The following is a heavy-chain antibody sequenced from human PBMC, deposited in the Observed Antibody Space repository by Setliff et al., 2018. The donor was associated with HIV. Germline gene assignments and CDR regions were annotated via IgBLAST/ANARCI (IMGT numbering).Heavy chain of an antibody. J-gene: IGHJ4*02. CDR2: ISGSGVNT. D-gene: IGHD6-19*01. CDR1: GFTFSSYA. CDR3: AKDALVGYSSGWETGHGYYFDY. Sequence: GGSLRLSCAASGFTFSSYAMNWVRQAPGKGLEWVSSISGSGVNTYYADSVKGRFTISRDNSKNTLYFQLNSLRVDDTAVYYCAKDALVGYSSGWETGHGYYFDYWGQGALVTVSS. V-gene: IGHV3-23*01.